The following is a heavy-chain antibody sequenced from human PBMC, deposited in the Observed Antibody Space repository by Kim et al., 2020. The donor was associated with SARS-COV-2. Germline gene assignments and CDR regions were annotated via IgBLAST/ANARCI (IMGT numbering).Heavy chain of an antibody. V-gene: IGHV3-9*01. CDR2: ISWNSGII. Sequence: GGSLRLSCAASGFTFDDYAMHWVRQAPGKGLEWVSGISWNSGIIGYADSVKGRFIISRDNAKNSLYLQMNSLRAEDTAFYYCAKDISTYYGSGSYYDEDYGMDVWGQGTTVTVSS. D-gene: IGHD3-10*01. CDR1: GFTFDDYA. J-gene: IGHJ6*02. CDR3: AKDISTYYGSGSYYDEDYGMDV.